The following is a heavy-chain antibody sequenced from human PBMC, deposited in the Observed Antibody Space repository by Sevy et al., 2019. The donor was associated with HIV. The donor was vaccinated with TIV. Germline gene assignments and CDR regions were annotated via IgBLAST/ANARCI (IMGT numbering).Heavy chain of an antibody. D-gene: IGHD3-10*01. CDR2: IYYNGNA. CDR1: GVSISTHS. J-gene: IGHJ6*02. Sequence: SETLSLTCTVSGVSISTHSWSWIRQPPGKGLEYIGFIYYNGNANYNPSFQSRVTISGDTSMNQLSLKLTSVTAADTAVYYCARDMDNFYGMDVWGQGTTVTVSS. V-gene: IGHV4-59*11. CDR3: ARDMDNFYGMDV.